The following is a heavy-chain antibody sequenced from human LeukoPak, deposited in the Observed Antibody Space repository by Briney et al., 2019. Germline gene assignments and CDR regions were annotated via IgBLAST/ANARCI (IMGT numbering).Heavy chain of an antibody. V-gene: IGHV3-49*04. Sequence: GGSLRLSCTTSGFTFGDYAMSWVRQAPGKGLEWVGFIRRKGYGGTTEYAASVKGRFTISRDDSQSIAYLQMNTLKTEDTAVYYCAREAEMTTIYYFDYWGQGTLVTVSS. J-gene: IGHJ4*02. CDR3: AREAEMTTIYYFDY. D-gene: IGHD5-24*01. CDR1: GFTFGDYA. CDR2: IRRKGYGGTT.